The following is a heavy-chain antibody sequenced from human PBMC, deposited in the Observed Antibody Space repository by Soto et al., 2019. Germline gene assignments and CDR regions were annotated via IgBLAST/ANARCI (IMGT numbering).Heavy chain of an antibody. Sequence: PGGSLRLSCAASGFAFSPAWMTWVRQAPGKGLEWVALIKSKTSGETRAYAAPVKGRFTISRDDSENTVFLQMHSLKTEDTAEYYCVIDDAARGFGELDYWGRGTRVTVS. J-gene: IGHJ4*02. V-gene: IGHV3-15*01. D-gene: IGHD3-10*01. CDR2: IKSKTSGETR. CDR3: VIDDAARGFGELDY. CDR1: GFAFSPAW.